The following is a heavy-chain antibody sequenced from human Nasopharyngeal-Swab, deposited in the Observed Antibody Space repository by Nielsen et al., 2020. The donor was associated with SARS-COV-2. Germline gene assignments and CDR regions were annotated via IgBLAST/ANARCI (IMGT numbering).Heavy chain of an antibody. D-gene: IGHD3-10*01. CDR3: ARGTRTYYNGSGSYYRRADGMDV. V-gene: IGHV4-34*01. J-gene: IGHJ6*02. CDR1: GGSFSGYY. Sequence: SATLSLTCAVYGGSFSGYYWSWIRQPPGKGLEWIGEINHSGITNYNPSLKSRVTISVDTSKNQFSLKLSSVTAADTAVYYCARGTRTYYNGSGSYYRRADGMDVWGQGTTVTVSS. CDR2: INHSGIT.